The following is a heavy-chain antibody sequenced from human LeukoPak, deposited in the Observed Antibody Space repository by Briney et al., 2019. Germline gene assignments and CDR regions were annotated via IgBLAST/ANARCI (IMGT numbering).Heavy chain of an antibody. Sequence: GGSLRLSCAASGFTFSNAWMGWVRQAPGKGLEWVGRIKSQTNGGGTTDYAPPVKGRFTISRDDSKNTVNLHMNNLETDDTAVYYCTTDSSRCEADYADFWGQGTLVTVSS. D-gene: IGHD4-17*01. CDR3: TTDSSRCEADYADF. J-gene: IGHJ4*02. V-gene: IGHV3-15*01. CDR1: GFTFSNAW. CDR2: IKSQTNGGGTT.